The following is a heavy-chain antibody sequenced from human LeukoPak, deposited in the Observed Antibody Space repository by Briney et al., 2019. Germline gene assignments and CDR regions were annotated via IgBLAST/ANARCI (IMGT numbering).Heavy chain of an antibody. CDR1: GFSISSYY. Sequence: PSETLSLTCTVSGFSISSYYWSWIRQPAGKGLEWIGRIYTSGSTNYNPSLKSRVTMSVDTSKNQFFLKLSSVTAADTAVYYCARDKGLRFRAFDIWGQGTMVTVSS. CDR3: ARDKGLRFRAFDI. J-gene: IGHJ3*02. V-gene: IGHV4-4*07. CDR2: IYTSGST. D-gene: IGHD3-3*01.